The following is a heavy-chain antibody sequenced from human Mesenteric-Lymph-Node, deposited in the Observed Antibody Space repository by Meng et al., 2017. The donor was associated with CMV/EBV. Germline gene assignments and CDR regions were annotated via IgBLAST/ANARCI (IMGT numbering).Heavy chain of an antibody. CDR3: ARDRGDYDVYYYYGMDV. V-gene: IGHV3-21*01. CDR1: GFTFSSYG. J-gene: IGHJ6*02. D-gene: IGHD4-17*01. Sequence: GESLKISCVTSGFTFSSYGMSWVRQAPGKGLEWVSSISISSSYMFYAHSLEGRFTISRDNAKNSLYLQMNSLRAEDTAVYYCARDRGDYDVYYYYGMDVWGQGTTVTVSS. CDR2: ISISSSYM.